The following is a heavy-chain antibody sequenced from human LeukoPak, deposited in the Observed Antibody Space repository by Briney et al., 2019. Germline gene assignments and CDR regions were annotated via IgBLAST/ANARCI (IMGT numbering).Heavy chain of an antibody. CDR1: GFTFSSYS. J-gene: IGHJ4*02. V-gene: IGHV3-21*06. D-gene: IGHD5-12*01. CDR2: ISSSSSYI. Sequence: GGSLRLSCAASGFTFSSYSMNWVRQAPGKGLEWVSSISSSSSYIYYADSVKGRFTISRDNAKNSLYLHMNSLGDDDTAVYYCARGSHRGAWLIDYWGQGTLVTVSS. CDR3: ARGSHRGAWLIDY.